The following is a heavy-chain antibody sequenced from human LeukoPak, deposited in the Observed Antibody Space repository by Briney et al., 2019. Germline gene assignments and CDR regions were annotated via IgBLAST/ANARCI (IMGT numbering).Heavy chain of an antibody. J-gene: IGHJ4*02. CDR3: ARDPGLHSCWYYAARGFDY. CDR1: GYTFTGYY. V-gene: IGHV1-2*02. CDR2: INPNSGGT. D-gene: IGHD6-19*01. Sequence: ASVKVSCKASGYTFTGYYMHWVRQAPGQGLEWMGWINPNSGGTNYAQKFQGRVTMTRDTSISTAYMELSRLRSDDTAVYYCARDPGLHSCWYYAARGFDYWGQGTLVTVSS.